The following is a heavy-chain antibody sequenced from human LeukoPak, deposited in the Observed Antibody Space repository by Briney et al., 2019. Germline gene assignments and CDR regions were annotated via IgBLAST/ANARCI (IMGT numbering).Heavy chain of an antibody. CDR2: ISSSSSTI. CDR1: EFIFSDYS. J-gene: IGHJ4*02. V-gene: IGHV3-48*04. Sequence: GGSLRLSCAASEFIFSDYSMDWVRQAPGRGLEWVSYISSSSSTIYYADSLKGRFTISRDNAKNSVYLQMNSLRAEDTAVYYCARDEVATISDYWGQGTLVTVSS. D-gene: IGHD5-12*01. CDR3: ARDEVATISDY.